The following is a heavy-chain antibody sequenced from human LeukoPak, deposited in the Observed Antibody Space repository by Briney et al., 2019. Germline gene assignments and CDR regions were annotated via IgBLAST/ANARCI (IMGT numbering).Heavy chain of an antibody. CDR1: GFTFSNYN. Sequence: GGSLRLSCAASGFTFSNYNINWVRQAPGKGLEWVSSISSSSAYIYYADSVKGRFTISRDNAKNSLYLQMNSLRAEDTAVYYCARSMIRGVVYFDYWGQGTLATVSS. CDR2: ISSSSAYI. CDR3: ARSMIRGVVYFDY. J-gene: IGHJ4*02. D-gene: IGHD3-10*01. V-gene: IGHV3-21*01.